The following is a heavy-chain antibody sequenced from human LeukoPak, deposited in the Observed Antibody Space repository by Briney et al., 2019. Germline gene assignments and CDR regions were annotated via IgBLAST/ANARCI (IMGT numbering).Heavy chain of an antibody. J-gene: IGHJ4*02. CDR2: ISAYNGNT. V-gene: IGHV1-18*01. CDR1: GYTFTSYG. Sequence: ASVKVSCKASGYTFTSYGISWVRQATGQGLEWMGWISAYNGNTNYAQKLQGRVTMTTDTSTSTAYMELRNLRSDDTAVYYCARESTTHSSSWYTDWGQGTLVTVSS. D-gene: IGHD6-13*01. CDR3: ARESTTHSSSWYTD.